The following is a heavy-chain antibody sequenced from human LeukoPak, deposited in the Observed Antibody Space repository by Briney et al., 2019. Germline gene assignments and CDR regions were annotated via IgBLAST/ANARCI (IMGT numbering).Heavy chain of an antibody. J-gene: IGHJ4*02. D-gene: IGHD1-7*01. Sequence: TASETLSLTCTVSGGSISSYYWSWIRQPPGKGLEWIGYIYYSGSTNYNPSLKSRVTISVDTSKNQFSLKLSSVTAADTAVYYCARRRYNWNYGYFDYWGQGTLVAVSS. CDR2: IYYSGST. CDR3: ARRRYNWNYGYFDY. CDR1: GGSISSYY. V-gene: IGHV4-59*08.